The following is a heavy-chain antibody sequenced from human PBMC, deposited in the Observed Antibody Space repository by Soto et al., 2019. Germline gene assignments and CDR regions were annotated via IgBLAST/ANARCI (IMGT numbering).Heavy chain of an antibody. Sequence: QVQLVQSGAEVKRPGASVKVSCKASNYTFINFGISWVRQAPGQGLEWMGWITTFNGKTNYEQKFQRRITITADTPTSTAYMDRRSLISDDTAVYFCVGDRFPYFDPPASVYWGQGTLVTVSS. V-gene: IGHV1-18*01. CDR2: ITTFNGKT. D-gene: IGHD3-9*01. CDR3: VGDRFPYFDPPASVY. CDR1: NYTFINFG. J-gene: IGHJ4*02.